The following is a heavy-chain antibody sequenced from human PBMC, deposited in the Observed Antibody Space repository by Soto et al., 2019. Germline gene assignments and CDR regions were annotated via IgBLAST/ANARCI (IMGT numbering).Heavy chain of an antibody. Sequence: LGESLKISCKGSGYSVTSYWIGWLRQMPGKGLEWMGIIYPGESDIRYSPSFQGQVTISADKSISTAYLQWISLKASDTAMNYCARRLDSLTFGSEEDYYYYGMDVWGQGTTVTVSS. V-gene: IGHV5-51*01. CDR2: IYPGESDI. CDR3: ARRLDSLTFGSEEDYYYYGMDV. D-gene: IGHD3-10*01. CDR1: GYSVTSYW. J-gene: IGHJ6*02.